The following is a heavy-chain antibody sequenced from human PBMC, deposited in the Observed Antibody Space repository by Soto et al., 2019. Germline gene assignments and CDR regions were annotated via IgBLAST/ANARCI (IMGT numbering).Heavy chain of an antibody. CDR1: AYTFTGYS. CDR3: GCFGGEFDF. D-gene: IGHD3-3*01. V-gene: IGHV1-2*02. Sequence: QVQLVQSGAEVKKPGASVKVSCQTSAYTFTGYSIHWVRQAHGHGLEWLGWVNPESGGTNYAQKFQGRVTMSRDTSIDTAYMELRSLSSDDTAVYFCGCFGGEFDFWGRGTLVTVSS. J-gene: IGHJ4*02. CDR2: VNPESGGT.